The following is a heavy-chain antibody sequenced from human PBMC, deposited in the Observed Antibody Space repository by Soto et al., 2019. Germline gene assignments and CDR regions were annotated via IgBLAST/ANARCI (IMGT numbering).Heavy chain of an antibody. Sequence: GESLKISWKGAGYRFTSYWIGWVRQMPGKGLEWMGIIYPGDSDTRYSPSFQGQVTISADKSISTAYLQWSSLKASDTAMYYCARRGHCISTSCYGERWFDPWGQGTLVTVSS. D-gene: IGHD2-2*01. J-gene: IGHJ5*02. CDR2: IYPGDSDT. V-gene: IGHV5-51*01. CDR3: ARRGHCISTSCYGERWFDP. CDR1: GYRFTSYW.